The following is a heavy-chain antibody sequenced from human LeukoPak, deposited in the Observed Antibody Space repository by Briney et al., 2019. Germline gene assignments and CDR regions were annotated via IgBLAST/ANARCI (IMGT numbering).Heavy chain of an antibody. CDR1: GGTFSSYA. D-gene: IGHD3-22*01. CDR3: ARDRYDSSGYYKD. CDR2: IIPIFGKA. Sequence: GASVKVSCKASGGTFSSYAISWVRQAPGQGLEWMGRIIPIFGKANYAQKFQGRVTITTDESTSTAYMELSSLRSEDTAVYYCARDRYDSSGYYKDWGQGTLVTVSS. V-gene: IGHV1-69*05. J-gene: IGHJ4*02.